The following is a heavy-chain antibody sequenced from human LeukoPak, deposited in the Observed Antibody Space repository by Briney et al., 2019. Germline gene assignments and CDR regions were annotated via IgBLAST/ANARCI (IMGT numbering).Heavy chain of an antibody. J-gene: IGHJ3*02. CDR1: GYTFTNYG. D-gene: IGHD2-2*01. CDR3: ARWYCSSTSCYAGAFDM. CDR2: ISPYNDYT. V-gene: IGHV1-18*04. Sequence: ASVKVSCKASGYTFTNYGISWVRQAPGQGLEWMGWISPYNDYTNYAQKLQGRVTMTTDTSTSTGFMELRSLRSDDAAVYYCARWYCSSTSCYAGAFDMWGQGTMVTVSS.